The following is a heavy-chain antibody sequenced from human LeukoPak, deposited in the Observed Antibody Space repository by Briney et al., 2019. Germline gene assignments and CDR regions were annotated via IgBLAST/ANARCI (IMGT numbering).Heavy chain of an antibody. V-gene: IGHV3-48*01. Sequence: GGSLRLSCAASGFTFSSYSMNWVRQAPGKGLEWVSYISSSSTIYYADSVKGRFTFSRDNSKNTLYLQMNSLKPEDTAVYYCAKDRSPMVRGVMTPWSQGTLVTVSS. CDR3: AKDRSPMVRGVMTP. CDR1: GFTFSSYS. D-gene: IGHD3-10*01. J-gene: IGHJ5*02. CDR2: ISSSSTI.